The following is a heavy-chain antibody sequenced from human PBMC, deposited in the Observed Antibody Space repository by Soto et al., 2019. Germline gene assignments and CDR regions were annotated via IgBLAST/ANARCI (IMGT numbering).Heavy chain of an antibody. V-gene: IGHV3-23*01. D-gene: IGHD3-10*01. CDR2: ISASGDNT. Sequence: GGSLRLSCAASGFTFSSYAMSWVRQAPGKGLEWVSSISASGDNTFYADSVKGRLTISRDNSKNTLYLQLNSLRAEDTAVYYCAKDRLARGTDPRFDPWGQGTLVTVSS. J-gene: IGHJ5*02. CDR1: GFTFSSYA. CDR3: AKDRLARGTDPRFDP.